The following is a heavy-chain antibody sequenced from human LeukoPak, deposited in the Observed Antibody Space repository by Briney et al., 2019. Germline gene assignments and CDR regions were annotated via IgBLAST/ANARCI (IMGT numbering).Heavy chain of an antibody. D-gene: IGHD3-10*01. Sequence: KPGGSLRLSCAASGFTFSDYYMSWIRQAPGKGLEWVSYISSSGSTIYYADSVKGRFTISRDNSKNTLYLQMNSLRAEDTAVYYCGRLKSGLYPWVRGAYDYWGQGTLVTVSS. J-gene: IGHJ4*02. CDR3: GRLKSGLYPWVRGAYDY. CDR1: GFTFSDYY. CDR2: ISSSGSTI. V-gene: IGHV3-11*01.